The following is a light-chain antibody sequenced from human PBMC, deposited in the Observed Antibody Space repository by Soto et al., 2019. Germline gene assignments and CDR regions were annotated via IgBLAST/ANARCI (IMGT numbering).Light chain of an antibody. CDR1: SSNIGAGYD. J-gene: IGLJ1*01. V-gene: IGLV1-40*01. CDR2: GNS. Sequence: HSALTQPPSVSGAPGQRVTISCTGSSSNIGAGYDVHWYQQLPGTAPKLLIYGNSNRPSGVPDRFSGSKSGTSASLAITGLQAEDEADYYCQSYDSSLSVIFGTGTKVTVL. CDR3: QSYDSSLSVI.